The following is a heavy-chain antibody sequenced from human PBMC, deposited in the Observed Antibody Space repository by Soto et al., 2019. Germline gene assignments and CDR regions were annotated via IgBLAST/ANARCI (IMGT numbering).Heavy chain of an antibody. D-gene: IGHD3-3*01. CDR2: IYYSGST. J-gene: IGHJ5*02. CDR1: GGSISSGDYH. Sequence: QVQLQESGPGLVKPSHTLSLTCTVSGGSISSGDYHWSWIRQHPGKGLEWIGYIYYSGSTYYNPSLKRRVTISVDTSKNQFSLKLSSVTAADTAVYYCARWWSGSRQGFDPWGQGTLVTVSS. CDR3: ARWWSGSRQGFDP. V-gene: IGHV4-31*03.